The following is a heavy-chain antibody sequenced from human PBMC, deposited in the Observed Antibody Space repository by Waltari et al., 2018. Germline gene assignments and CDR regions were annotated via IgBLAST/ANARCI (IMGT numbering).Heavy chain of an antibody. V-gene: IGHV4-59*01. D-gene: IGHD3-22*01. CDR2: IYYSGST. CDR1: GGSISSSY. Sequence: QVQLQESGPGLVKPSETLSLTCTVSGGSISSSYWSWIRQPPGKGLEWIGYIYYSGSTNYNPSRKSRVTISVDTSKNQFSLKLSSVTAADTAVYYCASDSSGYYFDYWGQGTLVTVSS. J-gene: IGHJ4*02. CDR3: ASDSSGYYFDY.